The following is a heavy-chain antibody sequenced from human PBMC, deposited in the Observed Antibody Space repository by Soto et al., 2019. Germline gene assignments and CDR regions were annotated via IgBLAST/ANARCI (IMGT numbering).Heavy chain of an antibody. CDR3: AREMVRGVGSDY. CDR1: GYTFTNYV. J-gene: IGHJ4*02. D-gene: IGHD3-10*01. CDR2: INAGNGNT. Sequence: ASVKVYCKASGYTFTNYVMHWVRQAPGQRLEWMGWINAGNGNTKYSQKLQGRVTMTTDTSTSTAYMELRSLRSDDTAVFYCAREMVRGVGSDYWGQGTLVTVSS. V-gene: IGHV1-3*01.